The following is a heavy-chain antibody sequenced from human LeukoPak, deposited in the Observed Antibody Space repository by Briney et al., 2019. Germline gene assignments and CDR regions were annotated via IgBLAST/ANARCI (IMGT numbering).Heavy chain of an antibody. V-gene: IGHV4-34*01. Sequence: NPSETLSLTCAVYGGSFSGYYWSWIRQPPGEGLEWIGEINHSGSTNYNPSLKSRVTISVDTSKNQFSLKLSSVTAADTAVYYCARPLAYCGGDCYSDAFDTWGQGTMVTVSS. CDR3: ARPLAYCGGDCYSDAFDT. D-gene: IGHD2-21*02. CDR2: INHSGST. J-gene: IGHJ3*02. CDR1: GGSFSGYY.